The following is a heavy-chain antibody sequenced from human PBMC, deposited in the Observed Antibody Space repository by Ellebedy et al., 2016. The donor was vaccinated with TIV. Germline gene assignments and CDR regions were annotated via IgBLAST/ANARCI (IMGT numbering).Heavy chain of an antibody. CDR2: ISGSGGGT. Sequence: GESLKISCGASGFTFSRYGMSWVRQAPGKGLEWVSGISGSGGGTYYADSVKGRFTMSGDNYNNTLYLKMNSLRAEDTAVYYCARQNPAYSSGQVSPIDHWGQGALVTVSS. V-gene: IGHV3-23*01. J-gene: IGHJ4*02. D-gene: IGHD6-19*01. CDR3: ARQNPAYSSGQVSPIDH. CDR1: GFTFSRYG.